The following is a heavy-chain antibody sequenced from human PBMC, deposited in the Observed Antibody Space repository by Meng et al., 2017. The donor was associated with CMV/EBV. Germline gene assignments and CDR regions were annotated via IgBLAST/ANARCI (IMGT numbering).Heavy chain of an antibody. CDR1: GFTLRSYW. CDR2: FQVDGRGI. V-gene: IGHV3-74*01. CDR3: ARGLEESLGWEMGY. Sequence: EALVVELGGGLFKLGGSLVLPFTVSGFTLRSYWMHWCRQAPGKGLEWVSRFQVDGRGISYADSVKGRFTISKDDARNSLHLQMNSLRVEDTAVYYCARGLEESLGWEMGYWGQGTLVTASS. D-gene: IGHD1-26*01. J-gene: IGHJ4*02.